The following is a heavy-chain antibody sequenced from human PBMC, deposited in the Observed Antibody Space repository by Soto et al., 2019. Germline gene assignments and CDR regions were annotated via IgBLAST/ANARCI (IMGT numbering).Heavy chain of an antibody. D-gene: IGHD3-22*01. Sequence: ASVKVSCKASGYTFTNYGINWVRQAPVQGLEWMGWINAYNGDTNYAQKLQGRVIMTTDTSTSTAYMELRSLRSDDTAVYYCARRDSSGFYWAAFDIWGQGTMVTVS. V-gene: IGHV1-18*01. CDR3: ARRDSSGFYWAAFDI. CDR2: INAYNGDT. J-gene: IGHJ3*02. CDR1: GYTFTNYG.